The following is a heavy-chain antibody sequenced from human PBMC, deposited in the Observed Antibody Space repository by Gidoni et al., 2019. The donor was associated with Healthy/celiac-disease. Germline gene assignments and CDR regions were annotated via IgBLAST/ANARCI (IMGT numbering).Heavy chain of an antibody. Sequence: QVQLQESGPGLVKPSGTLSLTCAVSGGPISSSNWWSWVRQPPGKGLEWIGEIYHRGRAHYNPSLKSRVTISVDKSKNQFSLKLSSVTAADTAVYYCARARHGGNWFDPWGQGTLVTVSS. V-gene: IGHV4-4*02. CDR3: ARARHGGNWFDP. CDR1: GGPISSSNW. CDR2: IYHRGRA. J-gene: IGHJ5*02. D-gene: IGHD3-10*01.